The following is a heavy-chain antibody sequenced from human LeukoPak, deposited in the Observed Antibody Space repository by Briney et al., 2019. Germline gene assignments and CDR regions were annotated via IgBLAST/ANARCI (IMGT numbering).Heavy chain of an antibody. D-gene: IGHD2-8*01. CDR3: AREPRGVSQSA. CDR1: GFTFSDYW. CDR2: IKNDGGEK. V-gene: IGHV3-7*01. J-gene: IGHJ5*02. Sequence: GGSLRLSCAASGFTFSDYWMSWVRQAPGKGLEWVANIKNDGGEKYYVDSVKGRFTISRVNAENSLHLHMDSLRAEDTAVYYCAREPRGVSQSAWGQGTLVTVSS.